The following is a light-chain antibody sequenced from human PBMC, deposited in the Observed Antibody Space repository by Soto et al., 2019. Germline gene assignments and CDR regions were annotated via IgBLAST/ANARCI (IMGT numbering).Light chain of an antibody. CDR3: AAWDDSLNAL. CDR1: SSNIGSNT. V-gene: IGLV1-44*01. Sequence: LTRTPSSSGTPGQRVTISCSGSSSNIGSNTVNWYQQLPGTAPKLLIYSNNQRPSGVPDRFSGSKSGTSASLAISGLQSEDEADYYCAAWDDSLNALFGTGTKVTVL. J-gene: IGLJ1*01. CDR2: SNN.